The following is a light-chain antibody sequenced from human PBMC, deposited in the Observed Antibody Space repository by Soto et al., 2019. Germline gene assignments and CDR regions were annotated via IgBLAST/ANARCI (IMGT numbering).Light chain of an antibody. CDR3: QQYNNWPLGT. CDR1: QSVSSN. V-gene: IGKV3-15*01. CDR2: GAS. J-gene: IGKJ1*01. Sequence: EIVITQSPATLSVSPGERATLSCRASQSVSSNLAWYQQKPGQAPRLLIYGASTRATGIPARFSGSGSGTEFTLTIGSLQSEDFAVYYCQQYNNWPLGTFGQGTKV.